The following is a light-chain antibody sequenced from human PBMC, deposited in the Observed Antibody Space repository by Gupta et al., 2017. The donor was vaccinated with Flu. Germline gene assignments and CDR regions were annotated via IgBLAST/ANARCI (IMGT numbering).Light chain of an antibody. Sequence: EIVLTQSPDTLSLSPGERATLSCRASQTVSSNFLSWYQQKPGQAPRLLIYGTSGRASGIPDRFSGSGTGADFSLTISRREPEDFAVYYCKRYGSSSRYSFGQGTKLEI. CDR1: QTVSSNF. CDR3: KRYGSSSRYS. V-gene: IGKV3-20*01. J-gene: IGKJ2*03. CDR2: GTS.